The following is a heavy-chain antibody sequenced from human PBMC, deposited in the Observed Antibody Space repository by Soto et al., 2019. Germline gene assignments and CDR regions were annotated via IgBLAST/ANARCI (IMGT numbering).Heavy chain of an antibody. CDR1: GGTLNSYT. CDR2: IIPVLGVA. D-gene: IGHD6-13*01. V-gene: IGHV1-69*02. CDR3: ARSSVAAAGTLGN. J-gene: IGHJ4*02. Sequence: QVQLVQSGAEVKKPGSSVKVSCKASGGTLNSYTINWVRQAPGHEPEWLGRIIPVLGVANYAQTFQGRVTITADKSTSTVYMELTSLRSEDTAVYYCARSSVAAAGTLGNWGPGTLVTVSS.